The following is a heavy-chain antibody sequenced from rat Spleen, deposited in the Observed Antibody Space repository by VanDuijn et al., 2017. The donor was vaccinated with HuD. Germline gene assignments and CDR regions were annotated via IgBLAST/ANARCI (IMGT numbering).Heavy chain of an antibody. D-gene: IGHD1-1*01. CDR3: ARLAGTTVVDYYFNY. Sequence: EVKLVESGGGLVQPGRSLKLSCAASGFTFNYYWMGWVRQAPGKGLEWIGEINQDSSTINYTPSLKDKFTISRDNAKNTLNLQMSKLGSEDTATYYCARLAGTTVVDYYFNYWGQGVLVTVSS. CDR2: INQDSSTI. V-gene: IGHV4-2*01. J-gene: IGHJ2*01. CDR1: GFTFNYYW.